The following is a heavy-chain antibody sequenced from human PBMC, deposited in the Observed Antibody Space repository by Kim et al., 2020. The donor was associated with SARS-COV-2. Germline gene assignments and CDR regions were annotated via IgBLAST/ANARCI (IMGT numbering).Heavy chain of an antibody. CDR3: ARDFYSSGWYSNWFDP. Sequence: ASVKVSCKASGYTFTSYAMNWVRQAPGQGLEWMGWINTNTGNPTYAQGFTGRFVFSLDTSVSTAYLQISSLKAEDTAVYYCARDFYSSGWYSNWFDPWGQGTLVTVSS. CDR1: GYTFTSYA. J-gene: IGHJ5*02. V-gene: IGHV7-4-1*02. CDR2: INTNTGNP. D-gene: IGHD6-19*01.